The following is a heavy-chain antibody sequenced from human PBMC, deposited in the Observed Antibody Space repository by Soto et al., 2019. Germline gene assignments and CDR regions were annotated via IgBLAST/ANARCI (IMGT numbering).Heavy chain of an antibody. CDR2: ISSSGSTT. D-gene: IGHD1-7*01. CDR1: GFSFNSHA. V-gene: IGHV3-23*01. Sequence: GGSLRLSCAASGFSFNSHAMSWVRQAPGKGLEWVSAISSSGSTTYYADSVKGRFTISRDNSKNTLYVQMNSLRAEDTALYYCATFVVTTTNYFYYFYGMDVWGQGTTVTVSS. J-gene: IGHJ6*02. CDR3: ATFVVTTTNYFYYFYGMDV.